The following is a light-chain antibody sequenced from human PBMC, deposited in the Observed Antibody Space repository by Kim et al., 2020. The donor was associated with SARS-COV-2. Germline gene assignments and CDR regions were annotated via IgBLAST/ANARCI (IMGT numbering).Light chain of an antibody. V-gene: IGLV2-11*01. Sequence: QSALTQPRSVSESPGQSVTISCTGTSSDVGFYNYVSWYQQHPGKAPKLIIYDVNKRPSGVPDRFSGSKSGNTASLTISGLQAEDEADYFCSSYAGSYTLVVFGGGTQLTVL. CDR2: DVN. CDR3: SSYAGSYTLVV. CDR1: SSDVGFYNY. J-gene: IGLJ3*02.